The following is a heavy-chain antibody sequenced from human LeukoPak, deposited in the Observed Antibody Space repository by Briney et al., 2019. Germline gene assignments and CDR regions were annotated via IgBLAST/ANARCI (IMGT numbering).Heavy chain of an antibody. CDR3: ASMTTMPTFDY. D-gene: IGHD5-24*01. CDR1: GGSISSGYYY. Sequence: PSQTLSLTCTVSGGSISSGYYYWSWIRQPPGEGLEWIGYIYYSGSTSYNPSLKSRVTISVDTSKNQFSLKLSSVTAADTAVYYCASMTTMPTFDYWGQGTLVTVSS. V-gene: IGHV4-30-4*08. CDR2: IYYSGST. J-gene: IGHJ4*02.